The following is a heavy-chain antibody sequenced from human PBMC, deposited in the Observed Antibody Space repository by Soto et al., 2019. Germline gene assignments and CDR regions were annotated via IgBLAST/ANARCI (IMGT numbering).Heavy chain of an antibody. J-gene: IGHJ3*01. D-gene: IGHD3-22*01. CDR2: LYSSGST. CDR1: GFTFTGND. Sequence: EVQLVESGGGLIQPGGSLRLSCAASGFTFTGNDMNWVRQAPGKGLEWVSLLYSSGSTYYADSVKGRFTISRDNSKNTLYLQMSILRAEDTAVYYCATRPLLPGAPWGQGTMVTVSS. V-gene: IGHV3-53*01. CDR3: ATRPLLPGAP.